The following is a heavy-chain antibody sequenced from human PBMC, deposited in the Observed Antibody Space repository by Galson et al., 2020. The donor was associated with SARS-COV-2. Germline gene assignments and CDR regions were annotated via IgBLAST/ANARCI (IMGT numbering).Heavy chain of an antibody. CDR1: AVSISTTNY. CDR2: VYPSGST. J-gene: IGHJ2*01. Sequence: SETLSLTCAVSAVSISTTNYWSWIRQAPGTGLEWIGSVYPSGSTYYNPSLNSRVTISLDTSKNQFSLRLTSVTAADTALYYCARQGVTMRFLLTVPGWFFDLWGRGTLVTVSS. V-gene: IGHV4-38-2*01. D-gene: IGHD3-16*01. CDR3: ARQGVTMRFLLTVPGWFFDL.